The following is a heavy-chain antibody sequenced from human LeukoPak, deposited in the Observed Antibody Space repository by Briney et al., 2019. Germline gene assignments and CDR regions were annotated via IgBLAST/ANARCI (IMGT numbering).Heavy chain of an antibody. CDR2: IYYSGST. V-gene: IGHV4-39*01. CDR3: ASFDCSSTSCRPYDAFDI. J-gene: IGHJ3*02. D-gene: IGHD2-2*01. CDR1: GGSISSSSYY. Sequence: SETLSLTCTVSGGSISSSSYYWGWIRQPPGKGLEWIGSIYYSGSTYYNPSLKSRVTISVDTSKNQFSLKLSSVTAADTAVYYCASFDCSSTSCRPYDAFDIWGQGTMVTVSS.